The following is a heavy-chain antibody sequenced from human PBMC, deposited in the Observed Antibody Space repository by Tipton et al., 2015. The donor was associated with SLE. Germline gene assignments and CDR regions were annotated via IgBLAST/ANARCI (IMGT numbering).Heavy chain of an antibody. CDR1: GGSITSHY. Sequence: TLSLTCSVSGGSITSHYWTWIRQSPGKELEWLAYVSYTGSATYNPSLRSRVSISLDTSENQFSLKVTSVTAADTAVYYCARVDYYDSSGYYSDDAFDIWGQGTMVTVSS. V-gene: IGHV4-59*08. J-gene: IGHJ3*02. CDR2: VSYTGSA. D-gene: IGHD3-22*01. CDR3: ARVDYYDSSGYYSDDAFDI.